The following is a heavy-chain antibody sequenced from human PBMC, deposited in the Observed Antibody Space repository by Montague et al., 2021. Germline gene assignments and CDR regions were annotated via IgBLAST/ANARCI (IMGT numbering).Heavy chain of an antibody. V-gene: IGHV4-39*07. Sequence: SETLSLTCTVSGASITSNIYYWGWIRQSPGKGLEWIGSIYYCGNSFYQPSLKSRITMAVDTSKNQFSLKLSSVTAADTAIYYCARVFSSWYVGWFDPWGQGTLVTVSS. D-gene: IGHD6-13*01. J-gene: IGHJ5*02. CDR1: GASITSNIYY. CDR3: ARVFSSWYVGWFDP. CDR2: IYYCGNS.